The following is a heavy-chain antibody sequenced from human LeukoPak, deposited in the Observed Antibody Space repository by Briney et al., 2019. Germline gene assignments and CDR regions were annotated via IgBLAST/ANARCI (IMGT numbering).Heavy chain of an antibody. CDR3: ARRYGGWGAFDI. J-gene: IGHJ3*02. CDR2: ISGDGRST. CDR1: EFTHSAYA. Sequence: GGSLRLSCAASEFTHSAYAMSWVRQAPGKGLEWVSTISGDGRSTFYADSVKGRFTISRDDSKTTLFLQMNSLRAEDTAIYYCARRYGGWGAFDIWGQGTVATVSS. D-gene: IGHD4-23*01. V-gene: IGHV3-23*01.